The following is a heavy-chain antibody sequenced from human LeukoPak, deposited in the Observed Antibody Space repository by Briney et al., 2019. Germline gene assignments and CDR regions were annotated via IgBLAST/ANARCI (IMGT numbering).Heavy chain of an antibody. CDR3: VRDDGDV. V-gene: IGHV3-7*01. CDR2: INEDGSGK. CDR1: GFTFSNYW. J-gene: IGHJ6*04. Sequence: GGSLRLSCVFSGFTFSNYWMKWVRQAPGKGLEWVASINEDGSGKYSMDSVKDRVTISRDNAKNSLDLHINSLTVEDTAIYYCVRDDGDVWGKGTTVTVSS.